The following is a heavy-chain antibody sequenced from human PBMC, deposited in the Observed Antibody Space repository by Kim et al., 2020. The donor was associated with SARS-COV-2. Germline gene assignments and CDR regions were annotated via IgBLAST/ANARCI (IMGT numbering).Heavy chain of an antibody. Sequence: GRTTYNPSYTSRVTISVDTSTNPFALKLCSVTAADTAVYYCARGRAVFDYWGQGTLVTVSS. D-gene: IGHD4-17*01. CDR2: GRT. J-gene: IGHJ4*02. CDR3: ARGRAVFDY. V-gene: IGHV4-34*01.